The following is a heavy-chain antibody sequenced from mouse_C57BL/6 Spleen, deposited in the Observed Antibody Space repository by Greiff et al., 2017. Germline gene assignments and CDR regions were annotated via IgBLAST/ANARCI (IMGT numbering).Heavy chain of an antibody. V-gene: IGHV1-80*01. J-gene: IGHJ4*01. CDR1: GYAFSSYW. D-gene: IGHD1-1*01. CDR2: IYPGDGDT. Sequence: VQLQQSGAELVKPGASVRISCKASGYAFSSYWMNWVKQRPGKGLEWIGQIYPGDGDTNYNGKFKGKATLTADKSSSTAYMQLSSLTSEDSAVYFCARSDYYGSSYNYAMDYWGQGTSVTVSS. CDR3: ARSDYYGSSYNYAMDY.